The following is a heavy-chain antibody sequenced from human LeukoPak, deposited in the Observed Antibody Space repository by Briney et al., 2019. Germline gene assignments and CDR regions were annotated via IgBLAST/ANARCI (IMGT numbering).Heavy chain of an antibody. Sequence: PGGSLRLSCAASGFTFSDYYMSWIRQAPGKGLEWVSYISSSGSTIYYADSVKGRFTISRDNAKNSLYLQMNSLRAEDTAVYYCARDCRDGYNSVCAFDIWGRGTMVTVSS. D-gene: IGHD5-24*01. CDR3: ARDCRDGYNSVCAFDI. V-gene: IGHV3-11*01. CDR1: GFTFSDYY. J-gene: IGHJ3*02. CDR2: ISSSGSTI.